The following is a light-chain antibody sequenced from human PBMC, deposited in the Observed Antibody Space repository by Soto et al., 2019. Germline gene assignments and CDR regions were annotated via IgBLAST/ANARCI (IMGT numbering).Light chain of an antibody. CDR2: GAS. CDR3: QQYGSSPTT. CDR1: QSVSSNY. J-gene: IGKJ2*01. V-gene: IGKV3-20*01. Sequence: EIVLTQSPGTLSLSPGERATLSCRASQSVSSNYLAWYQQKPGQAPRLLIYGASNRATGISDRFSGSGSGTDFTLTISRLEPEDFAVYYCQQYGSSPTTFGQGTKLEIK.